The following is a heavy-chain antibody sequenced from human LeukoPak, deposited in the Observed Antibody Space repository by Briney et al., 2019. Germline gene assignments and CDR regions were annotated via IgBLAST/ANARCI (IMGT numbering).Heavy chain of an antibody. D-gene: IGHD5-18*01. CDR2: ISAYNCNT. Sequence: ASVNLSCNASGYTFTSYGISWVRQAPGQGPEWMGWISAYNCNTNYAQKLQGRVTMTTDTSTSTGYMELRRLRSGDTAVYCCARGVNTAIGYWGQGTLVTVSS. CDR3: ARGVNTAIGY. CDR1: GYTFTSYG. J-gene: IGHJ4*02. V-gene: IGHV1-18*01.